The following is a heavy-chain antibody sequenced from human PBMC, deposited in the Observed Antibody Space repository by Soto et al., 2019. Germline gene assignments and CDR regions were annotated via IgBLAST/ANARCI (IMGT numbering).Heavy chain of an antibody. V-gene: IGHV3-66*01. CDR3: ARVHGDLSHFDY. Sequence: EVQLVESGGGLVQPGGSLRLSCAASGFTVSSNYMSWVRQAPGKGLEWVSVIYSGGSTYYADSVKGRFTISRDNSKNTLYLQMNVLRAEDTAVYYCARVHGDLSHFDYWGQGTLVTVSS. J-gene: IGHJ4*02. CDR1: GFTVSSNY. D-gene: IGHD4-17*01. CDR2: IYSGGST.